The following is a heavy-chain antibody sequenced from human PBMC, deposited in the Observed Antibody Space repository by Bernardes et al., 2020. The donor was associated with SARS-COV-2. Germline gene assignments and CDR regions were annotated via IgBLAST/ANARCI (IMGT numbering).Heavy chain of an antibody. CDR1: GFTFSTYW. D-gene: IGHD3-10*01. Sequence: GSLRLSCAASGFTFSTYWMTWVRQAPGKGLEYVATIKGDGSQKFYLDSVKGRFTISRDNAKNSMYLQMNSLRDEDTAVYFCARDGVWFGQFFDYWGQGTLVTVSS. CDR3: ARDGVWFGQFFDY. V-gene: IGHV3-7*01. J-gene: IGHJ4*02. CDR2: IKGDGSQK.